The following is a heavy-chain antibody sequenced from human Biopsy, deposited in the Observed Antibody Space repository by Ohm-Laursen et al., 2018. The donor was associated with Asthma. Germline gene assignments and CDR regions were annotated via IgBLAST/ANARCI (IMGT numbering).Heavy chain of an antibody. CDR2: IYYSGTT. V-gene: IGHV4-31*03. Sequence: SDTLSLTCTVSGGSISSGGYYWSWIRQHPGKGLEWIGYIYYSGTTYYNPSLKSRVTMSVDTSKKHFSLKLSSVTAADTAVYYCARAQDYYDSRGYYRSFDYWGQGTLVTVSS. CDR1: GGSISSGGYY. D-gene: IGHD3-22*01. J-gene: IGHJ4*02. CDR3: ARAQDYYDSRGYYRSFDY.